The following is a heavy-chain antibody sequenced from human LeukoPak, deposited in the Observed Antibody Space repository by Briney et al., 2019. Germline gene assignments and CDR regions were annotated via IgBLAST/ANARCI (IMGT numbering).Heavy chain of an antibody. CDR1: GYTFTSYG. CDR3: ARDFARGSYQYDY. Sequence: GASVKVSCKVSGYTFTSYGVSWVRQAPGQGLEWMGWISAYNGNTKYAQMLQGRVTMTTDTSTSTAYMELRSLRSDDTAVYYCARDFARGSYQYDYWGQGTLVTVSS. V-gene: IGHV1-18*01. CDR2: ISAYNGNT. D-gene: IGHD2-2*01. J-gene: IGHJ4*02.